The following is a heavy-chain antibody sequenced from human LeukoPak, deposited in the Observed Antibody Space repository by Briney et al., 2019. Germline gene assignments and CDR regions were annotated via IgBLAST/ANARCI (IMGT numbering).Heavy chain of an antibody. CDR1: GFTFSDYY. CDR2: IRGSGITI. D-gene: IGHD2-8*02. Sequence: GGSLRLSCAASGFTFSDYYRSWIRQAPGKGLEWVSYIRGSGITIYYADSAKGRFTISSDNAKNSLYLQMNSLRAEDTAVHYCARLTDLYGMDVWGQGTPVTVSS. J-gene: IGHJ6*02. V-gene: IGHV3-11*01. CDR3: ARLTDLYGMDV.